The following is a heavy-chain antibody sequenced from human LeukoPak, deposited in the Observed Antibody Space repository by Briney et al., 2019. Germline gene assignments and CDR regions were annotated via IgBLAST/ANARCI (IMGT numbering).Heavy chain of an antibody. D-gene: IGHD3-9*01. CDR1: GFTFSTYW. V-gene: IGHV3-7*01. CDR3: ARLYYDILSAYYIFDY. CDR2: IKSDGSEK. J-gene: IGHJ4*02. Sequence: PGGSLRLSCAPSGFTFSTYWMSWVRQAPGKGLEWVANIKSDGSEKYYVDSVKGRFTISRDNAKNSLFLQMNSLRAEDTAVYYCARLYYDILSAYYIFDYWGQGTLVTVSS.